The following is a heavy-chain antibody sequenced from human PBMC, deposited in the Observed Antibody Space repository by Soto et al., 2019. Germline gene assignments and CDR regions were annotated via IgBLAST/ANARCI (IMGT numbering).Heavy chain of an antibody. V-gene: IGHV1-69*06. J-gene: IGHJ6*02. CDR1: GGTCSSYA. CDR3: ARTAHFTIFGVALGDYYYSAMDV. D-gene: IGHD3-3*01. CDR2: IIPIFGTA. Sequence: GASVKVSCKASGGTCSSYAISWVRQAPGHGLEGMGGIIPIFGTANYAQKFQGRVTINADKSTSTDYMELINLRSEDTAVYYCARTAHFTIFGVALGDYYYSAMDVWGPGTTVTVSS.